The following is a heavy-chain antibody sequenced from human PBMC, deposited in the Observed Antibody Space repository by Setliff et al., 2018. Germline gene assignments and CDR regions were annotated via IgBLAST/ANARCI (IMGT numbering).Heavy chain of an antibody. Sequence: LSLTCTVSGGSISSGDYYWSWIRQPPGKGLEWIGYIYYSGSTYYNPSLKSRVTMSADTSKNQFSLKLKSVTAADTAVYYCTRNFLGWLARFWGRGTLVTVSS. J-gene: IGHJ4*02. D-gene: IGHD6-19*01. CDR1: GGSISSGDYY. V-gene: IGHV4-30-4*08. CDR3: TRNFLGWLARF. CDR2: IYYSGST.